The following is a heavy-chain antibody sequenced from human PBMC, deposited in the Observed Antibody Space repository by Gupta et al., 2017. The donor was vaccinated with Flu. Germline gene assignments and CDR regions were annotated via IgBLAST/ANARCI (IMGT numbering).Heavy chain of an antibody. J-gene: IGHJ4*02. V-gene: IGHV1-24*01. CDR1: GYTLTELS. CDR3: ATNEAYCGGDCSTGQFDY. D-gene: IGHD2-21*02. Sequence: QVQLVQSGAEVKKPGASVKVSCKVSGYTLTELSMPWVRQAPGKGLEWMGGFDPEDGETIYAQKFQGRVTMTEDTSTDTAYMELSSLRSEDTAVYYCATNEAYCGGDCSTGQFDYWGQGTLVTVSS. CDR2: FDPEDGET.